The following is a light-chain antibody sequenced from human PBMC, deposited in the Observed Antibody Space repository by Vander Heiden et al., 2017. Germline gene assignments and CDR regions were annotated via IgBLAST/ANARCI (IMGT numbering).Light chain of an antibody. CDR1: SGHSSYA. CDR2: LNSDGSH. CDR3: QTWGTGIQV. V-gene: IGLV4-69*01. J-gene: IGLJ2*01. Sequence: QLVLTHSPSASASLGASVKLTCTLSSGHSSYAIARHQQQPEKGPRYLMKLNSDGSHSKGDGIPDRFSGSSSGAERYLTISSLQSEDEADYYCQTWGTGIQVFGGGTKLTVL.